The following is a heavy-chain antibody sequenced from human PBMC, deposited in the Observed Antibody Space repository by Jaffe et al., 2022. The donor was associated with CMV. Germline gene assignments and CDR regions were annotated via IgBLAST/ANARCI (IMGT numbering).Heavy chain of an antibody. D-gene: IGHD3-22*01. CDR3: ATIRRIYESRPGGFFDY. CDR1: GGSISSSSYY. CDR2: IYYSGST. Sequence: QLQLQESGPGLVKPSETLSLTCTVSGGSISSSSYYWGWIRQPPGKGLEWIGSIYYSGSTYYNPSLKSRVTISVDTSKNQFSLKLSSVTAADTAVYYCATIRRIYESRPGGFFDYWGQGTLVTVSS. V-gene: IGHV4-39*01. J-gene: IGHJ4*02.